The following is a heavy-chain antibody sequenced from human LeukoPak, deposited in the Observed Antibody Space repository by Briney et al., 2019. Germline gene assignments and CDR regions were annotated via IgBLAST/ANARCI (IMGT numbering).Heavy chain of an antibody. J-gene: IGHJ4*02. D-gene: IGHD6-19*01. CDR2: INPNSGGT. Sequence: GASVKVSCKASGYTFTGYYMHWVRQAPGQGLEWMGWINPNSGGTHYAQKFQGWVTMTRDTSISTAYMELSRLRSDDTAVYYCARGSSSGWYLDYWGQGTLVTVSS. CDR3: ARGSSSGWYLDY. CDR1: GYTFTGYY. V-gene: IGHV1-2*04.